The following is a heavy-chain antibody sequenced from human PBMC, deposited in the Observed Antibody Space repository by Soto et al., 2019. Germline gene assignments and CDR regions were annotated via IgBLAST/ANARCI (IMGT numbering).Heavy chain of an antibody. D-gene: IGHD3-3*01. CDR2: ISSSSSTI. CDR3: ARGSERITIFGVVIYYGMDV. V-gene: IGHV3-48*02. J-gene: IGHJ6*02. CDR1: GCTFSSYS. Sequence: PGGTLRLSCAASGCTFSSYSMNWVRQAPGKGLEWVSYISSSSSTIYYADSVKGRFTISSDNAKNSLYLQMNSLRDEDTAVYYCARGSERITIFGVVIYYGMDVWGQGTTVTVSS.